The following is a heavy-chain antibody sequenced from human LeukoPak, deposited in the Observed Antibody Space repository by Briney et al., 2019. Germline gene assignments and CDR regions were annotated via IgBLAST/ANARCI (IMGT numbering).Heavy chain of an antibody. J-gene: IGHJ4*02. V-gene: IGHV3-66*04. CDR3: ARHSSSSYYFDY. Sequence: GGSLRLSCAASGFTFSSYGMHWVRQAPGKGLEWVSVIYSGGSTYYADSVKGRFTISRDNSKNTLYLQMNSLRAEDTAVYYCARHSSSSYYFDYWGQGTLVTVSS. D-gene: IGHD6-13*01. CDR2: IYSGGST. CDR1: GFTFSSYG.